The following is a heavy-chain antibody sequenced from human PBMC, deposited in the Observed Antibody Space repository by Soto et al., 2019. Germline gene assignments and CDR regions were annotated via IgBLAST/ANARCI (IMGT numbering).Heavy chain of an antibody. J-gene: IGHJ4*02. Sequence: EVQLLEPGGGLIQPGGSLRLSGQASGFTVSSNYRSWVRQAPGKGLEWVSVIYTGVSTYYADSVKGRFTSSRDNSKNTLYLQMNSLRAEDTAVYYCARDRWGSGWYYWGQGTLVTVSS. CDR2: IYTGVST. CDR1: GFTVSSNY. V-gene: IGHV3-53*01. D-gene: IGHD6-19*01. CDR3: ARDRWGSGWYY.